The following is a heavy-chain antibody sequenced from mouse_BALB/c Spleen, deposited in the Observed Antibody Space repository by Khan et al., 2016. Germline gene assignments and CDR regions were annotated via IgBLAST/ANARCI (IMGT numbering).Heavy chain of an antibody. V-gene: IGHV1-87*01. D-gene: IGHD1-1*01. CDR2: IYPGDGDT. CDR3: ARGGDYSLYYAMDY. Sequence: QVQLQQSGAELARPGASVKLSCKASGYTFTSYWMQWVKQRPGQGLEWIGAIYPGDGDTRYTQKFKGKATLTAAKSSSHAYMQLRRLAPEDSAVYYCARGGDYSLYYAMDYWGQGTSVTVSS. CDR1: GYTFTSYW. J-gene: IGHJ4*01.